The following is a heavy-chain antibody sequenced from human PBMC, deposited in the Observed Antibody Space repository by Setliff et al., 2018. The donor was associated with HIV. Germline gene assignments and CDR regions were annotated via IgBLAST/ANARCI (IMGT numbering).Heavy chain of an antibody. V-gene: IGHV3-48*04. J-gene: IGHJ4*02. CDR2: ISSSGFPI. Sequence: PGGSLRLSCEASGFTFSTYGMNWVRHAPGKGLEWVAQISSSGFPIYYADSVRGRFTISRDNAKNSVYLQMHSLRVEDTAVYYCAAVPWGHSSLIIDHWGQGTPVTVSS. CDR1: GFTFSTYG. CDR3: AAVPWGHSSLIIDH. D-gene: IGHD3-16*01.